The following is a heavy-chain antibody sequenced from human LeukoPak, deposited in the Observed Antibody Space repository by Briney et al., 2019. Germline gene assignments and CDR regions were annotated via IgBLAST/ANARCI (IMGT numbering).Heavy chain of an antibody. CDR1: GFTFSDYY. Sequence: GGSLRLSCAASGFTFSDYYMSWIRQAPGKGLEWVSYISSSGSTIYYADSVKGRFTISRDNAKNSLYLQMNSLRAEDTAVYYCARVTYGYDYVWGSYRYTGAFDIWGQGTMVTVSS. J-gene: IGHJ3*02. CDR2: ISSSGSTI. CDR3: ARVTYGYDYVWGSYRYTGAFDI. V-gene: IGHV3-11*04. D-gene: IGHD3-16*02.